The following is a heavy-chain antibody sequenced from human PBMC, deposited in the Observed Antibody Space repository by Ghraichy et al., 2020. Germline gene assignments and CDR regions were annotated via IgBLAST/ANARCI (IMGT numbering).Heavy chain of an antibody. V-gene: IGHV3-53*01. CDR2: IYSGGST. Sequence: LSLTCAASGFTVSSNYMSWVRQAPGKGLEWVSVIYSGGSTYYADSVKGRFTISRDNSKNTLYLQMNSLRAEDTAVYYCARDSSYCTNGVCYTGIFDYWGQGTLVTVSS. J-gene: IGHJ4*02. CDR3: ARDSSYCTNGVCYTGIFDY. CDR1: GFTVSSNY. D-gene: IGHD2-8*01.